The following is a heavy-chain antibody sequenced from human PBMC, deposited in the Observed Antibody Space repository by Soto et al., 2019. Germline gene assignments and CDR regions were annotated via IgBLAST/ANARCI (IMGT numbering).Heavy chain of an antibody. Sequence: QLVESGGGLVKPGGSLRLSCEASGFIFSDFYMAWIRQAPGKGLEWASYISSDGDSTYADSVKGRFTISRDNAKNSLYLQMNSLRVEDTAVYYCVRDRDRRWFDPWGQGTLVTVSS. V-gene: IGHV3-11*01. CDR1: GFIFSDFY. D-gene: IGHD3-10*01. CDR3: VRDRDRRWFDP. J-gene: IGHJ5*02. CDR2: ISSDGDST.